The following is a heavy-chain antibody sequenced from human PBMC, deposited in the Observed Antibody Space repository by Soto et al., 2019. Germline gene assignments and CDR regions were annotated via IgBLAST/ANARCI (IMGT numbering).Heavy chain of an antibody. J-gene: IGHJ4*02. CDR2: INHRGST. D-gene: IGHD2-15*01. Sequence: QVQLQQWGAGLLKPSETLSLTCGVYGGSFSGYYWNWLRQPPGKGLEWSGEINHRGSTNYNPSLKSRVTMSVDTSKNQFSLKLSSVTAADTAVYDCSGSGASGIFDYWGQGTLVTVSS. V-gene: IGHV4-34*01. CDR1: GGSFSGYY. CDR3: SGSGASGIFDY.